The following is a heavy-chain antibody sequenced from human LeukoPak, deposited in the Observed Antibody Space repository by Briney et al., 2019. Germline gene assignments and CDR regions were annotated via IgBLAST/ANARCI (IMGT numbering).Heavy chain of an antibody. D-gene: IGHD3-3*01. V-gene: IGHV1-8*01. Sequence: GASVKVSCKASGYTFTSYDINWVRQATGQGLEWMGWMNPNSGNTGYAQKFQGRVTMTTDTSTSTAYMELRSLRSDDTAVYYCARDRARFLEWFMRSHYYYYGMDVWGQGTTVTVSS. CDR2: MNPNSGNT. CDR3: ARDRARFLEWFMRSHYYYYGMDV. J-gene: IGHJ6*02. CDR1: GYTFTSYD.